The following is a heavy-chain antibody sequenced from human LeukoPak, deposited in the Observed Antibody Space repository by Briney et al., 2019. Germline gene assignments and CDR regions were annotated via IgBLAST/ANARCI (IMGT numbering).Heavy chain of an antibody. Sequence: GGSLRLSCAASGFTVSSNYMSWVRQAPGKGLEWVSVIYSGGSTYYADSVEGRFTISRDNSKNTLYLQMNSLRAEDTAVYYCASMKARGQQLDWGQGTLVTVSS. CDR2: IYSGGST. CDR3: ASMKARGQQLD. J-gene: IGHJ4*02. CDR1: GFTVSSNY. D-gene: IGHD6-13*01. V-gene: IGHV3-53*01.